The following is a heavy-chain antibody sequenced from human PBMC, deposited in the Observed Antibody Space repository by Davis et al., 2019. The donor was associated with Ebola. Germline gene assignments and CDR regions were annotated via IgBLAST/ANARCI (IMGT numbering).Heavy chain of an antibody. CDR3: AKDYYPDPPYCTNGVCYWRIDP. CDR1: GFTFSSYG. V-gene: IGHV3-30*18. CDR2: ISYDGSNK. D-gene: IGHD2-8*01. J-gene: IGHJ5*02. Sequence: GESLKISCAVSGFTFSSYGMHWVRQAPGKGLEWVAVISYDGSNKYYADSVKGRFTISRDNSKNTLYLQMNSLRAEDTAVYYCAKDYYPDPPYCTNGVCYWRIDPWGQGTLVTVSS.